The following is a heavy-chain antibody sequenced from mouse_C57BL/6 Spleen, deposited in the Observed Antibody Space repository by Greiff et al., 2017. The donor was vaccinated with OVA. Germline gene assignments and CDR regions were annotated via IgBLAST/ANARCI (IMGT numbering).Heavy chain of an antibody. CDR1: GYAFSSSW. Sequence: QVQLQQSGPELVKPGASVKISCKASGYAFSSSWMNWVKQRPGKGLEWIGRIYPGDGDTNYNGKFKGKATLTADKSSSTAYMQLSSLTSEDSAVYFCARTGLGRRVAFAYWGQGTLVTVSA. CDR3: ARTGLGRRVAFAY. V-gene: IGHV1-82*01. CDR2: IYPGDGDT. D-gene: IGHD4-1*01. J-gene: IGHJ3*01.